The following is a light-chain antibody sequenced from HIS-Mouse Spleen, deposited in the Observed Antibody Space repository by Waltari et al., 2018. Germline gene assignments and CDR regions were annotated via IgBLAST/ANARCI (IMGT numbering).Light chain of an antibody. J-gene: IGLJ3*02. CDR3: YSTDSSGKRV. V-gene: IGLV3-10*01. Sequence: SYELTQPPSVSVSPGQTARITCSGDALPKKYAYWYQQKSGPAPVLVIYEDSQRPSGIPERFSGSSSGTMATLTISGAQVEDEADYYCYSTDSSGKRVFGGGTKLTVL. CDR2: EDS. CDR1: ALPKKY.